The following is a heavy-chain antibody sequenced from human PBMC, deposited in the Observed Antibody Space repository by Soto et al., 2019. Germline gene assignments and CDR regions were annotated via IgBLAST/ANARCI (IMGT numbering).Heavy chain of an antibody. CDR1: GGSISSYY. CDR2: IYYSGST. J-gene: IGHJ5*02. Sequence: QVQLQESGPGLVKPSETLSLTCTVSGGSISSYYWSWIRQPPGKGLEWIGYIYYSGSTNYNPSLKSRVTIAVDTSKNPFSLKLSSVTAADTAVYYCARDVPAPYDSSGAGGNWFDPWGQGTLVTVSS. V-gene: IGHV4-59*01. CDR3: ARDVPAPYDSSGAGGNWFDP. D-gene: IGHD3-22*01.